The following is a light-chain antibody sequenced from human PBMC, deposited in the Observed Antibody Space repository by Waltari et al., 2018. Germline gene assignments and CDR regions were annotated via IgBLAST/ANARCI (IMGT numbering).Light chain of an antibody. CDR1: NIGCKN. V-gene: IGLV3-9*01. CDR3: QVWDYSYVI. J-gene: IGLJ2*01. CDR2: RDT. Sequence: SYALTQPLSVSVALGQTARITCGGDNIGCKNVNWYQRKPGLAPVLVIYRDTSRPSGIPERFSGSNSGNTATLTIGRAQAGDEADYFCQVWDYSYVIFGGGTKLTVL.